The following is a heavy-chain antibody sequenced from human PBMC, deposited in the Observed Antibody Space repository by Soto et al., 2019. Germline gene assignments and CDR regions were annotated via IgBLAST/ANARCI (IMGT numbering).Heavy chain of an antibody. J-gene: IGHJ3*02. D-gene: IGHD3-22*01. CDR3: ARDLDSSAAFDI. CDR1: GCSISSGGYY. Sequence: SETLSLTCTFSGCSISSGGYYWSWIRQHPGKGLEWIGYIYYSGSTYYNPSLKSRVTISVDTSKNQFSLKLSSVTAADTAVYYCARDLDSSAAFDIWGQGTMVTVSS. CDR2: IYYSGST. V-gene: IGHV4-31*03.